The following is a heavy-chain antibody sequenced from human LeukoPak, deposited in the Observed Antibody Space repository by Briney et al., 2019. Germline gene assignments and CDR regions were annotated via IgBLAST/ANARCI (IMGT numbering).Heavy chain of an antibody. CDR1: GFTFSSYW. D-gene: IGHD5-24*01. J-gene: IGHJ4*02. Sequence: GGSLRLSCAASGFTFSSYWMSWVRLAPGKGLEWVANIKEDGTETYYVDSVKGRFTISRDNAKNSLYLQMNSLRVEDTAVYYCAKEGRSLQTYWGQGTLVTVSS. CDR2: IKEDGTET. CDR3: AKEGRSLQTY. V-gene: IGHV3-7*03.